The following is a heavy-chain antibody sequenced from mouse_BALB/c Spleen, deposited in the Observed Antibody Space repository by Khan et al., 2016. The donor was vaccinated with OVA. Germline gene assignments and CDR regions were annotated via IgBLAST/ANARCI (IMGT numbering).Heavy chain of an antibody. J-gene: IGHJ2*01. V-gene: IGHV1-69*02. D-gene: IGHD2-13*01. CDR1: GYTFTNHW. Sequence: VQLQESGAELVRPGASVKLSCQASGYTFTNHWVNWVKQRPGQGLEWIGNIYPSDSYTNYNHHFKDKATLTIDKSSSAAYMQLSSPTTEDSAVYYCTRGDPRSFDYWGQSTTLTVSS. CDR3: TRGDPRSFDY. CDR2: IYPSDSYT.